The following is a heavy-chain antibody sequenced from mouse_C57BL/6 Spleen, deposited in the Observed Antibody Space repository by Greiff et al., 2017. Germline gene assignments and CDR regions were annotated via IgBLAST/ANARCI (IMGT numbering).Heavy chain of an antibody. J-gene: IGHJ4*01. D-gene: IGHD2-5*01. CDR1: GYTFTSYW. CDR3: ARSRSNLAMDY. CDR2: INPSNGGT. Sequence: VKLQESGTELVKPGASVKLSCKASGYTFTSYWMHWVKQRPGQGLEWIGNINPSNGGTNYNEKFKSKATLTVDKSSSTAYMQLSSLTSEDSAVYYCARSRSNLAMDYWGQGTSVTVAS. V-gene: IGHV1-53*01.